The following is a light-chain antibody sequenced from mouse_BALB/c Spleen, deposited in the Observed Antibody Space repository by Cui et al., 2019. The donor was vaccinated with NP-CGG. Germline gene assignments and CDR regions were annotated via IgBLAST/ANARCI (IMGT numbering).Light chain of an antibody. CDR2: GTN. CDR1: TGPVTTSNY. V-gene: IGLV1*01. J-gene: IGLJ1*01. CDR3: ALWYSNHWV. Sequence: QAVVTQEYALTTSPGETVTLTCRSSTGPVTTSNYANWVQEKPDHFFTGLIGGTNNRPPGVPARFSGSLIGDKAALTITGAQTEDEAIYFCALWYSNHWVFGGGTKLTVL.